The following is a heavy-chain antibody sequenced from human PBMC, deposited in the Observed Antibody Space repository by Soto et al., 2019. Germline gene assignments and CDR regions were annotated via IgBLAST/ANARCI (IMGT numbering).Heavy chain of an antibody. V-gene: IGHV1-18*04. CDR3: ARGETAMVTGDYYYYGMDV. CDR2: ISAYNGNT. Sequence: SVKVSCKASGYTFTSYGISWVRQAPGQGLEWMGWISAYNGNTNYAQKLQGRVTMTTDTSTSTAYMELRSLRSDDTAVYYCARGETAMVTGDYYYYGMDVWGQGTTVTVSS. D-gene: IGHD5-18*01. CDR1: GYTFTSYG. J-gene: IGHJ6*02.